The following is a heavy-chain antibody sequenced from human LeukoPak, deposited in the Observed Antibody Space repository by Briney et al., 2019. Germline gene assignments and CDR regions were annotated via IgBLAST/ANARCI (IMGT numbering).Heavy chain of an antibody. D-gene: IGHD1-20*01. CDR2: IRSKAYGGTT. J-gene: IGHJ4*02. Sequence: GGSLRLSCTASGFTFGDYAMSWARQAPGKGLEWVGFIRSKAYGGTTEYAASVKGRFTISRDDSKSIAYLQMNSLKTEDTAVYYCTTNWNYFAYWGQGTLVTVSS. CDR1: GFTFGDYA. V-gene: IGHV3-49*04. CDR3: TTNWNYFAY.